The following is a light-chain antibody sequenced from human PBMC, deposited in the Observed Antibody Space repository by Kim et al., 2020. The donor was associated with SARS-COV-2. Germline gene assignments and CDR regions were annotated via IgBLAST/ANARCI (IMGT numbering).Light chain of an antibody. CDR1: SSNIGSNT. J-gene: IGLJ3*02. CDR3: ATWDDSLNGRL. V-gene: IGLV1-44*01. CDR2: SDN. Sequence: ELTQPPSASGTPGQRVTISCSGRSSNIGSNTVNWYQQVPGTAPKLVIYSDNQRPSGVPGRFSGSKSGTSASLAISGLQPEDEADYYCATWDDSLNGRLFGGGTQLTVL.